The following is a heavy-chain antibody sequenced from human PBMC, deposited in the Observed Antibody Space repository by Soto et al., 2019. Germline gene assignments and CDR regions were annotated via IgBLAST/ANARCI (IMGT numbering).Heavy chain of an antibody. CDR1: GFTFSSYA. Sequence: GGSLRLSCAASGFTFSSYAMNWVRQAPGKGLEWVSVISGSGGSTYYADSVKGRFTISRDNSKNTLYLQMNSLRAEDTAVYYCAKSQRDGLDYWGQGTLVTVSS. CDR3: AKSQRDGLDY. J-gene: IGHJ4*02. CDR2: ISGSGGST. V-gene: IGHV3-23*01.